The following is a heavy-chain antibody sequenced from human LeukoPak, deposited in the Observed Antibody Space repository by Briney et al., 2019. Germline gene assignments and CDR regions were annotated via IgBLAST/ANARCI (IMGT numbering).Heavy chain of an antibody. CDR3: ARGFSSGWVEWSLDY. CDR1: GFTVSSNY. J-gene: IGHJ4*02. Sequence: GGSLRLSCAASGFTVSSNYMSWVRQAPGKGLEWVSVIYSGGSTYYADSVKGRFTISRHNSKNTLYLQMNSLRAEDTAVYYCARGFSSGWVEWSLDYWGQGTLVTVSS. D-gene: IGHD6-19*01. V-gene: IGHV3-53*04. CDR2: IYSGGST.